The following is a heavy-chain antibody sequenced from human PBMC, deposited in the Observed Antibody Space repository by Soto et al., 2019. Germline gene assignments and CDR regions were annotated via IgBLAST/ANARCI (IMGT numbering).Heavy chain of an antibody. V-gene: IGHV1-2*04. Sequence: ASVKVSCKASGYTFTSYYMHWVRQAPGQGLEWMGWINPNSGGTNYAQKFQGWVTMTRDTSISTAYMELSRLRSDDTAVYYCARGGIAAPAGAFDIWGQGTMVTVSS. CDR2: INPNSGGT. D-gene: IGHD6-13*01. CDR3: ARGGIAAPAGAFDI. J-gene: IGHJ3*02. CDR1: GYTFTSYY.